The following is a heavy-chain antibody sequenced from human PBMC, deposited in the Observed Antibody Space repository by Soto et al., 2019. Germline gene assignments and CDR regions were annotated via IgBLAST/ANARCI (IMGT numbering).Heavy chain of an antibody. CDR3: AALYYDSSARREHDAFDI. J-gene: IGHJ3*02. CDR2: IWYDGSNK. Sequence: QVQLVESGGGVVQPGRSLRLSCAASGFTFSSYGMHWVRQAPGKGLEWVAVIWYDGSNKYYADSVKSRFTISRDNSKNTLYLQMNNRRAEDTAVYYCAALYYDSSARREHDAFDIWGQGTMVTVSS. V-gene: IGHV3-33*01. CDR1: GFTFSSYG. D-gene: IGHD3-22*01.